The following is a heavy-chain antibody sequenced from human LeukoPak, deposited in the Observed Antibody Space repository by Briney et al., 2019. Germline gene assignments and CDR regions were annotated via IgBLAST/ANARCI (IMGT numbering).Heavy chain of an antibody. D-gene: IGHD5-24*01. J-gene: IGHJ5*02. Sequence: GASVKVSCKASGYTFTSYGISWVRQAPGQGLEWMGWISAYNGNTNYAQKLQGRVTMTTDTSTSTAYMELRSLRSDDTAVYYCARTMAAPDENWSDPWGQGTLVTVSS. CDR3: ARTMAAPDENWSDP. CDR2: ISAYNGNT. CDR1: GYTFTSYG. V-gene: IGHV1-18*01.